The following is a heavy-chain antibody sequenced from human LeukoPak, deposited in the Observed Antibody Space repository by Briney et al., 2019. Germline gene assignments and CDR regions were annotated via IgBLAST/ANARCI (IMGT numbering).Heavy chain of an antibody. Sequence: ASVQVSCKASGYTFTGYYMHSVRQAPGQGLEWMGWIYPNSGGTNYAQKLQGWVTMTRDTSISTAYMELSRLRSDDTAVYYCARTQNYDILTGYSYGMDVWGQGTTVTVSS. CDR1: GYTFTGYY. CDR2: IYPNSGGT. J-gene: IGHJ6*02. CDR3: ARTQNYDILTGYSYGMDV. D-gene: IGHD3-9*01. V-gene: IGHV1-2*04.